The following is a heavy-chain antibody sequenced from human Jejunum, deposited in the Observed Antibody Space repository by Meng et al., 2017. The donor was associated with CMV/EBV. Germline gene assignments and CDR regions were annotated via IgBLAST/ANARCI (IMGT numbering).Heavy chain of an antibody. CDR2: ISYDGSNT. D-gene: IGHD3/OR15-3a*01. Sequence: EVSGFIFSIYGMHWVRQAPGNGLEWVAHISYDGSNTYYADSVKGRFTISRDNSKNTMYLQMNSLRAEDTAVYYCARVGTLIFGFDAWGQGTLVTVSS. V-gene: IGHV3-30*03. J-gene: IGHJ4*02. CDR3: ARVGTLIFGFDA. CDR1: GFIFSIYG.